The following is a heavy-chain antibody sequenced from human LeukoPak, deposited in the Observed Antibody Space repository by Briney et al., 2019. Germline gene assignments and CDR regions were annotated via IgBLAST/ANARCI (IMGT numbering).Heavy chain of an antibody. D-gene: IGHD5-12*01. Sequence: ASVKVSCKASGYTFTSYGISWGRQAPGQGLEWRGWMSAYNGNTNYAQKLQGRVTMTTDTSTSTAYMELRSLRSDDTAVYYCARVNSGYVNPFDYWGQGTLVTVSS. CDR2: MSAYNGNT. V-gene: IGHV1-18*01. CDR3: ARVNSGYVNPFDY. CDR1: GYTFTSYG. J-gene: IGHJ4*02.